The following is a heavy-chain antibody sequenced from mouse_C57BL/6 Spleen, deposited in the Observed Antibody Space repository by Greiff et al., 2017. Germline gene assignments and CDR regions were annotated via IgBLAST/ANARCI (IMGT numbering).Heavy chain of an antibody. J-gene: IGHJ1*03. D-gene: IGHD1-1*01. CDR3: ARDPPTVVAPYWYFDV. CDR2: INPNNGGT. Sequence: VQLQQSGPELVKPGASVKMSCKASGYTFTDYNMHWVKQSHGKSLEWIGYINPNNGGTSYNQKFKGKATLTVNKSSSTAYMELRSLTSEDSAVYYCARDPPTVVAPYWYFDVWGTGTTVTVSS. V-gene: IGHV1-22*01. CDR1: GYTFTDYN.